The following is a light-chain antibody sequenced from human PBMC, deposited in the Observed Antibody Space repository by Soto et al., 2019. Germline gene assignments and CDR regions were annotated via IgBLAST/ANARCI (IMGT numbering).Light chain of an antibody. CDR2: GAS. Sequence: EIVLTQSPGTLSLSPGERATLSCRASQSGTSTYLAWYQQKPGQAPRLLIWGASRRATAIPDRFSGSGSGTDFTLTISRLEPEDFAIYYCQQYDIWPPYTFGPGTKVDIK. CDR1: QSGTSTY. J-gene: IGKJ3*01. V-gene: IGKV3-20*01. CDR3: QQYDIWPPYT.